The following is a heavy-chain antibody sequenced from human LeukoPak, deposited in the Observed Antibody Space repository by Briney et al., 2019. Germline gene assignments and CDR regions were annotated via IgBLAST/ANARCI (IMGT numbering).Heavy chain of an antibody. V-gene: IGHV3-21*01. J-gene: IGHJ4*02. CDR2: ISSSSSYI. CDR1: GFTFSSYS. CDR3: ARERRVAARQYYFDY. Sequence: GSLRLSCAASGFTFSSYSMNWVRQAPGKGLEWVSSISSSSSYIYYADSVKARFTISTDNAKNSLYLQMNSLRAEDTAVYYCARERRVAARQYYFDYWGQGTLVTVSS. D-gene: IGHD6-6*01.